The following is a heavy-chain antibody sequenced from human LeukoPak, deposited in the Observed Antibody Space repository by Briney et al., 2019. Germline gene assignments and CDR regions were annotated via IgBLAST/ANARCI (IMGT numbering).Heavy chain of an antibody. D-gene: IGHD2-2*01. Sequence: PGGSLRLSCAASGFTFSSYGMHWVRQAPGKGLEWVAVISYDGSNKYYADSVKGRFTISRDNSKNTLYLQMNSLRAEDTAVYYCAKGQRGVVVPAITKNFIGSSQGLFDYWGQGTLVTVSS. V-gene: IGHV3-30*18. J-gene: IGHJ4*02. CDR1: GFTFSSYG. CDR3: AKGQRGVVVPAITKNFIGSSQGLFDY. CDR2: ISYDGSNK.